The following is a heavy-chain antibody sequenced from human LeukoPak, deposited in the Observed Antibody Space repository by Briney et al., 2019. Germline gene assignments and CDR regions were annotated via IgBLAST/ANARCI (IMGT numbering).Heavy chain of an antibody. CDR3: ARHQMQWLRLRGAIDY. J-gene: IGHJ4*02. CDR1: GGSTSTYY. Sequence: PSETLSLTCTVSGGSTSTYYWSWIRQSPGKGLEWIGYIYYSGSTNCNPSLKSRVTISVDTSNNQFSLKLSSVTAADTAVYYCARHQMQWLRLRGAIDYWGQGTLVTVSS. CDR2: IYYSGST. D-gene: IGHD5-12*01. V-gene: IGHV4-59*08.